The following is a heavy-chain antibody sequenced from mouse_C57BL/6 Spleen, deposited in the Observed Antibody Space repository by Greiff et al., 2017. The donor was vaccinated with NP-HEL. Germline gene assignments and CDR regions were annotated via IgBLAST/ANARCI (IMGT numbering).Heavy chain of an antibody. CDR2: IYPGGGYT. D-gene: IGHD2-5*01. CDR3: ARDEYSNLRAMDY. J-gene: IGHJ4*01. CDR1: GYTFTNYW. V-gene: IGHV1-63*01. Sequence: VQLQQSGAELVRPGTSVKMSCKASGYTFTNYWIGWAKQRPGHGLEWIGDIYPGGGYTNYNEKFKGKATLTADKSSSTAYMQFSSLTSEDSAIYYCARDEYSNLRAMDYWGQGTSVNVAS.